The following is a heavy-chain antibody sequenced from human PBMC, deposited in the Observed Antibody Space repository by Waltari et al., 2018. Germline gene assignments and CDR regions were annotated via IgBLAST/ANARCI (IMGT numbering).Heavy chain of an antibody. CDR1: GFTFSSYW. CDR2: IKQDGSAK. J-gene: IGHJ4*02. D-gene: IGHD5-12*01. V-gene: IGHV3-7*01. Sequence: ELQVVESGGGLVQPGGSMGLSCAASGFTFSSYWMSWVRQAPGKGLEWVANIKQDGSAKFYLDSVKGRFTISRDNAKNTLYLQMNSLRAEDTALYYCARAVDVADYWGQGTLVTVSS. CDR3: ARAVDVADY.